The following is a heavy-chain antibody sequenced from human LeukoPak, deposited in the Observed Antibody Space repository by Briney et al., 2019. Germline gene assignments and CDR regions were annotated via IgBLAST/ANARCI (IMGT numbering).Heavy chain of an antibody. CDR2: IYYSGST. V-gene: IGHV4-39*01. CDR3: ARIPNYDILTGYRSFYYYYYMDV. J-gene: IGHJ6*03. Sequence: PSETLSLTCTVSGGSISSSSYYWGWIRQPPGKGLEWIGSIYYSGSTYYHPSLKSRFTISVDTSKNQFSLKLSSVTAAYTPVYYCARIPNYDILTGYRSFYYYYYMDVWGKGTTVTVSS. D-gene: IGHD3-9*01. CDR1: GGSISSSSYY.